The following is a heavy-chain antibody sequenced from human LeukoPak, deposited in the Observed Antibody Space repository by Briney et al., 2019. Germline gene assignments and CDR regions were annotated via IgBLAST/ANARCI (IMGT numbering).Heavy chain of an antibody. Sequence: PGGSLRLSCAASGFTFSNAWMSWVRQAPGKGLEWVGRIKSKTDGGTTDYTAPVKGRFTISRDDSKNSLYLQMNSLKTEDTAVYYCAREGRYDYVWGSSPLDYWGQGTLVTVSS. CDR3: AREGRYDYVWGSSPLDY. CDR1: GFTFSNAW. CDR2: IKSKTDGGTT. D-gene: IGHD3-16*01. V-gene: IGHV3-15*01. J-gene: IGHJ4*02.